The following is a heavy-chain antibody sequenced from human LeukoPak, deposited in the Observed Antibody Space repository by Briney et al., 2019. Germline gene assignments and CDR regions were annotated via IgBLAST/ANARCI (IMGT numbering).Heavy chain of an antibody. V-gene: IGHV1-46*01. Sequence: GASVKVSCKASGGTFSSYAISWVRQAPGQGLEWMGIINPSGGSTSYAQKFQGRVTMTRDTSTSTVYMELSSLRSEDTAVYYCARDRSGPLYYWGQGTLVTVSS. J-gene: IGHJ4*02. CDR2: INPSGGST. CDR3: ARDRSGPLYY. D-gene: IGHD3-10*01. CDR1: GGTFSSYA.